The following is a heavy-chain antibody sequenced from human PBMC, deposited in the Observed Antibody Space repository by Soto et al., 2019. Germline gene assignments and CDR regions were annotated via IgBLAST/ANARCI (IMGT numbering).Heavy chain of an antibody. CDR2: IIPIFGTA. V-gene: IGHV1-69*13. D-gene: IGHD2-21*02. J-gene: IGHJ4*02. Sequence: SVKVSCKASGGTFSSYAISWVRQAPGQGLEWMGGIIPIFGTANYAQKFQGRVTITADESTGTAYMELSSLRSEDTAVYYCAREKAYCGGDCHFDYWGQGTMVTVSS. CDR1: GGTFSSYA. CDR3: AREKAYCGGDCHFDY.